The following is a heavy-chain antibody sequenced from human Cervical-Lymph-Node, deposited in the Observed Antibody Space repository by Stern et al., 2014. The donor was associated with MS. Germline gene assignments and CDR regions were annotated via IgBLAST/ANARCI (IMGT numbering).Heavy chain of an antibody. J-gene: IGHJ4*02. Sequence: QVQLQESGPGLVKPSETLSLTCTVSGGSISSSSFYWVWLRQPPGKGLEWIGSIDYSGTTSNTPPLKCRVTISVDTSKNQFSQKLSSVTAADTAVYYYARLAWASSNYWLDYWGQGTLVTVSS. V-gene: IGHV4-39*01. CDR2: IDYSGTT. CDR3: ARLAWASSNYWLDY. D-gene: IGHD4-11*01. CDR1: GGSISSSSFY.